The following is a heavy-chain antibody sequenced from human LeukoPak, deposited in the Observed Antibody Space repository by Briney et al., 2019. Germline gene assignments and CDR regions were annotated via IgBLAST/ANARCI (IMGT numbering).Heavy chain of an antibody. V-gene: IGHV3-21*01. CDR2: ISSSSSYI. CDR3: ASLTIIAADYYMDV. Sequence: GGSLRLSCAASGFTFSSYSMNWVRQAPGKGLEWVSSISSSSSYIYYADSVKGRFTISRDNAKNSLYLQMNSLRAKDTAVYYCASLTIIAADYYMDVWGKGTTVTVSS. J-gene: IGHJ6*03. D-gene: IGHD6-13*01. CDR1: GFTFSSYS.